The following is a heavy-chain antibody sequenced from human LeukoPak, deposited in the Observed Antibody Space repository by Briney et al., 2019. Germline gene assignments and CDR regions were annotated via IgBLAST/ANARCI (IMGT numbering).Heavy chain of an antibody. CDR1: GFTFSSYA. Sequence: PGGSLRLSCAASGFTFSSYAMSWVRQAPGKGLEWVSAMSGGGGISSMSGSGGSTYYADSVKGRFTTSRDNSKKTLYLQMDSLRAEDTAVYYCARDQTTVSLRKYYYYYMDVWGKGTTVTVSS. V-gene: IGHV3-23*01. CDR3: ARDQTTVSLRKYYYYYMDV. D-gene: IGHD4-11*01. J-gene: IGHJ6*03. CDR2: MSGGGGISSMSGSGGST.